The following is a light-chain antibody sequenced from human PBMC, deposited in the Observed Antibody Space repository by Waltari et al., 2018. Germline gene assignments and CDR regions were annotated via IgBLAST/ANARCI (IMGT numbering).Light chain of an antibody. CDR2: ETH. Sequence: QSVVTQPPSVSADPGQTVHISCNGSRSNIRPYFVYRYQQFRGSGPKLLIYETHRRPPGVSDRFSGSKSGSSAFLTITGVQPGDEADYYCGVWDISLTADVFGSGTKLTVL. V-gene: IGLV1-51*02. CDR1: RSNIRPYF. CDR3: GVWDISLTADV. J-gene: IGLJ6*01.